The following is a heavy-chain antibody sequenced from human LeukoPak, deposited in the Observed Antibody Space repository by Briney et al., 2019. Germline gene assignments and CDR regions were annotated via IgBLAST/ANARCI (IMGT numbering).Heavy chain of an antibody. J-gene: IGHJ4*02. CDR3: ARFIAAPYYFDY. CDR1: GFTFSSYS. V-gene: IGHV3-21*01. Sequence: GGSLRLSCAASGFTFSSYSMNWVPQAPGKGLGWVSFISSSRSYIYYADSVKGRFTISRDNAKNSLYLQMNSLRAEDTAVYYCARFIAAPYYFDYWGRGTLVTVSS. D-gene: IGHD6-13*01. CDR2: ISSSRSYI.